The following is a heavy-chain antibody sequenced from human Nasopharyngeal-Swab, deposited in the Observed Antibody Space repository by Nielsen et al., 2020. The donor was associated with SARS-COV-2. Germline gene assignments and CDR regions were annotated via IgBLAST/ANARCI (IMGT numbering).Heavy chain of an antibody. V-gene: IGHV1-3*01. D-gene: IGHD2-2*01. CDR1: GYTFTSYA. CDR2: INAGNGNT. CDR3: ARVFRADQEYWYFDL. J-gene: IGHJ2*01. Sequence: SVKVSCKASGYTFTSYAMHWVRQAPGQRLEWMGWINAGNGNTKYSQKFQGRVTITRDTSASTAYMELSSLRSEDTAVYYCARVFRADQEYWYFDLWGRGTLVTVSS.